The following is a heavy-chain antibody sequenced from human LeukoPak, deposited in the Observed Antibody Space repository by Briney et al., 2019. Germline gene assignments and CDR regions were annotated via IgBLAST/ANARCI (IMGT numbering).Heavy chain of an antibody. Sequence: SVEVSCKASGGTFSSYAISWVRQAPGQGFEWMGRIIPIFGTANYAQKFQGRVTITTDESTSTAYMELSSLRSEDTAVYYCARTPLTCSGGSCWFDPWGQGTLVTVSS. V-gene: IGHV1-69*05. CDR3: ARTPLTCSGGSCWFDP. J-gene: IGHJ5*02. CDR2: IIPIFGTA. CDR1: GGTFSSYA. D-gene: IGHD2-15*01.